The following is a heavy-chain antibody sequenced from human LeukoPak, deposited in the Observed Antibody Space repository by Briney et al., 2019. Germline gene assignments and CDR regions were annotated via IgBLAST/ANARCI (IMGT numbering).Heavy chain of an antibody. CDR3: AKGRRVTTVPGTGLAEYFQV. D-gene: IGHD6-19*01. CDR1: GFTFTSYA. CDR2: TSGSGGST. J-gene: IGHJ1*01. V-gene: IGHV3-23*01. Sequence: PGGSLRLSCTASGFTFTSYAMGWVRQAPGKGLEWVSGTSGSGGSTYYVDSVKGRFTISRDNSKNTLYLQMNSLRAEDMAVYYCAKGRRVTTVPGTGLAEYFQVWGQGTLVTVSP.